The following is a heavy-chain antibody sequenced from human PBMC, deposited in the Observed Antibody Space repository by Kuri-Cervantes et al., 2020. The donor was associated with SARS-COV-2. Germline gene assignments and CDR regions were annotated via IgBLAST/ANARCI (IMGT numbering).Heavy chain of an antibody. V-gene: IGHV2-5*02. D-gene: IGHD6-13*01. CDR2: IYWADDK. Sequence: SGPTLVKPPQTLTLTCTFSGFSLTTSGVGVGWIRQPPGKALECLAVIYWADDKRYSPSLRSRLSITKDTSKNQVVLTMTNMDPVDTATYYCAHVHTSSWYVDYWGQGTLVTVSS. CDR1: GFSLTTSGVG. J-gene: IGHJ4*02. CDR3: AHVHTSSWYVDY.